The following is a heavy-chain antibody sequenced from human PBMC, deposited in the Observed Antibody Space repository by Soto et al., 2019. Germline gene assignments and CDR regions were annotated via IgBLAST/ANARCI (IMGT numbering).Heavy chain of an antibody. V-gene: IGHV1-2*02. J-gene: IGHJ3*02. Sequence: QLHLVQSGAVVKKPGASVTVSCSASGYPVTAYYMHWVRQAPGRGLEWMGGINPATGAAKYTQTCQGRVTMTRATAPRKGFRERGGRNSGAPAVFYGARGGGVGVAGSAAFDMWGQGTLVTVSS. CDR3: ARGGGVGVAGSAAFDM. CDR2: INPATGAA. D-gene: IGHD3-3*01. CDR1: GYPVTAYY.